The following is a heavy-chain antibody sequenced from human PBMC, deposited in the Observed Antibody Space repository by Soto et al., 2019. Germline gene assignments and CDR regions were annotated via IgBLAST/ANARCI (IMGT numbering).Heavy chain of an antibody. J-gene: IGHJ3*02. V-gene: IGHV3-21*01. CDR3: AREKLYDYIWGSYRYAHAFDI. CDR1: GFTFSSYS. Sequence: GGSLRLSCAASGFTFSSYSMNWVRQAPGKGLEWVSSISSSSSYIYYADSVKGRFTISRDNAKNSLYLQMNSLRAEDTAVYYCAREKLYDYIWGSYRYAHAFDIWGQGTMVTVSS. D-gene: IGHD3-16*02. CDR2: ISSSSSYI.